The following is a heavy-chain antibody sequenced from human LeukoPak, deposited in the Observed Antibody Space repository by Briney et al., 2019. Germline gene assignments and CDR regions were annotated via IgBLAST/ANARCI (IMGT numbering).Heavy chain of an antibody. D-gene: IGHD3-3*01. Sequence: GGSLRLSCAASGFTFSSYAMSWVRQAPGKGLEWVSAISGGSADYADSVKGRFSISIDNSKNTLYLQMNSLRAEDTAVYYCAKDRSSRYDFWSGSFSHYYXYXXXXWG. CDR1: GFTFSSYA. CDR2: ISGGSA. V-gene: IGHV3-23*01. CDR3: AKDRSSRYDFWSGSFSHYYXYXXXX. J-gene: IGHJ6*03.